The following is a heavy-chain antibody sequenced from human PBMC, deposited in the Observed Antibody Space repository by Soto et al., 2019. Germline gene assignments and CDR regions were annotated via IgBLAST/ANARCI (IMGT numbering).Heavy chain of an antibody. CDR2: IFHSGNT. CDR3: ARVGISSSDAFDI. CDR1: GGSVSSGDYY. Sequence: SETLSLTCSVSGGSVSSGDYYWSWIRQNPGKGLEWIGYIFHSGNTYYNPSLKSRVSISVDTSKNHFSLKVTSMTDADTAVYYCARVGISSSDAFDIWGQGTVVTVS. V-gene: IGHV4-31*03. D-gene: IGHD6-6*01. J-gene: IGHJ3*02.